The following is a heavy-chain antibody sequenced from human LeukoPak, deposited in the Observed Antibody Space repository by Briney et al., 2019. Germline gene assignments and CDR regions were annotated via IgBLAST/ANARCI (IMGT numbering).Heavy chain of an antibody. CDR2: ISYDGNKV. J-gene: IGHJ3*01. Sequence: GGSLRLSCAASGFTFSSYGMHWVRQAPGKGLEWMAVISYDGNKVYYADSVKGRFTISRDNSNNRISLQVNSLRPEDTAVYYCARDRGGWDKDALDVWGQGTLVTVSS. CDR3: ARDRGGWDKDALDV. CDR1: GFTFSSYG. V-gene: IGHV3-30*03. D-gene: IGHD6-19*01.